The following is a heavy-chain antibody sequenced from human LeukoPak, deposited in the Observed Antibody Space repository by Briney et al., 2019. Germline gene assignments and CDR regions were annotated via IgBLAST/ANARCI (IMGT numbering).Heavy chain of an antibody. Sequence: GGSLRLSCAASGFTFSSYAMSWVRQAPGKGLEWVSAISGSGGSTYYADSVKGRFTISRDNSKNTLYPQMNSLRAEDTAVYYCAKENGYCSGGSCYPYYYYGMDVWGQGTTVTVSS. CDR2: ISGSGGST. CDR3: AKENGYCSGGSCYPYYYYGMDV. V-gene: IGHV3-23*01. J-gene: IGHJ6*02. CDR1: GFTFSSYA. D-gene: IGHD2-15*01.